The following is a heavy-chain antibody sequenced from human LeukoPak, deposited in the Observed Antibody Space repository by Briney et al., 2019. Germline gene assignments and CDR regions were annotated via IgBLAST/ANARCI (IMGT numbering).Heavy chain of an antibody. Sequence: SETLSLTCAVYGGSFSGNYWSWIRQPPGKGLEWIGEINHSGSTNYNPSLKSRVTISVDTSKNQFSLKLSSVTAADTAVYYCASLGGDYLANFLDYYWGQGTLVTVSS. D-gene: IGHD4-17*01. CDR1: GGSFSGNY. J-gene: IGHJ4*02. CDR2: INHSGST. V-gene: IGHV4-34*01. CDR3: ASLGGDYLANFLDYY.